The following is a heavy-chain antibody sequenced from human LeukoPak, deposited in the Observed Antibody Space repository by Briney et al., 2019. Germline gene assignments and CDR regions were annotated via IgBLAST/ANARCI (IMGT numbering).Heavy chain of an antibody. Sequence: SQTLSLTCTVSGGSISSGDHYWSWIRQPPGRGLEWIGYIYYSGSTYYNPSLKSRATISIDTPKSQFSQKLNSVTAADTAVYFCASTDCSNTNCFGANWFDPWGQGTLVTVSS. J-gene: IGHJ5*02. V-gene: IGHV4-30-4*08. CDR3: ASTDCSNTNCFGANWFDP. CDR2: IYYSGST. D-gene: IGHD2-2*01. CDR1: GGSISSGDHY.